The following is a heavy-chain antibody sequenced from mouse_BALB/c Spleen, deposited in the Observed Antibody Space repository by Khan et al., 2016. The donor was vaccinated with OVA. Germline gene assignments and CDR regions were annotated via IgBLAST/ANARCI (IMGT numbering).Heavy chain of an antibody. J-gene: IGHJ2*01. CDR1: GYTFINYW. Sequence: QVQLQQSGAELAKPGASVKMSCKASGYTFINYWILWVKQRPGQGLEWIGYINPSTGYTEYNQNFKDKATLTADKSSSTAYMQRSSLTSEDSAVXYCARRGLRWDFDYWGQGTTLTVSS. V-gene: IGHV1-7*01. CDR2: INPSTGYT. D-gene: IGHD1-1*01. CDR3: ARRGLRWDFDY.